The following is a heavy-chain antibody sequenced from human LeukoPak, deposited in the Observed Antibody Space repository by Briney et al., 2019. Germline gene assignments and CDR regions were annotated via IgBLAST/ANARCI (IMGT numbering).Heavy chain of an antibody. CDR3: ARLAVLLWFGGESKSNWFDP. J-gene: IGHJ5*02. CDR2: IYHSGST. V-gene: IGHV4-38-2*01. Sequence: SETLSLTCAVSGYSISSGYYWGWIRQPPGKGLEWIGSIYHSGSTYYNPSLKSRVTISVDTSKNQFSLKLSSVTAADTAVYYCARLAVLLWFGGESKSNWFDPWGQGTLVTVSS. D-gene: IGHD3-10*01. CDR1: GYSISSGYY.